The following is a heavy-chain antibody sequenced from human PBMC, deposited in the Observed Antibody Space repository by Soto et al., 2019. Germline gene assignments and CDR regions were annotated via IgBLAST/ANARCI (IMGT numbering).Heavy chain of an antibody. J-gene: IGHJ4*02. Sequence: EVQLVESGGGLVKPGGSVRLSCAASGFTFSNAWMSWVRQAPGKGLEWVGRIKSKTAGGTTEYDAPVKDRFTISRDDSKNTLYLQMNCLKTEDTAVYYCARGHRSSGKIFDSWGQGTLVTVSS. D-gene: IGHD3-22*01. CDR3: ARGHRSSGKIFDS. V-gene: IGHV3-15*01. CDR2: IKSKTAGGTT. CDR1: GFTFSNAW.